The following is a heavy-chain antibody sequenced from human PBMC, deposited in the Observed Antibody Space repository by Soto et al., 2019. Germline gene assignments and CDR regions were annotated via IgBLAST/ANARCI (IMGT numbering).Heavy chain of an antibody. CDR1: GGSFSDDD. Sequence: SETLSLTCAVYGGSFSDDDWSWIRQPPGKGLEWIGEINHSGRTNYNPSVKSRVTISVDTSKNHFSLNLSPVTAADTAVYYCARGRVVPFTFDYYYALAVWGQGTTVTVSS. D-gene: IGHD2-8*01. CDR3: ARGRVVPFTFDYYYALAV. CDR2: INHSGRT. J-gene: IGHJ6*02. V-gene: IGHV4-34*01.